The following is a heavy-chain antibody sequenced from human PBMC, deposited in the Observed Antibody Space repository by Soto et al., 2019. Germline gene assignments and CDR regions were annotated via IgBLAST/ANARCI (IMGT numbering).Heavy chain of an antibody. CDR3: ARLHVGNHDYGDHLDY. D-gene: IGHD4-17*01. J-gene: IGHJ4*02. Sequence: QLQLQESGPGLVKPSETLSLTCTVSGGSISSSSYYWGWIRQPPGKGLEWIGSIYYSGSTYYNPSLKSRVTISVDTSKNQFSLKLSSVTAADTAVYYCARLHVGNHDYGDHLDYWGQGTLVTVSS. CDR2: IYYSGST. CDR1: GGSISSSSYY. V-gene: IGHV4-39*01.